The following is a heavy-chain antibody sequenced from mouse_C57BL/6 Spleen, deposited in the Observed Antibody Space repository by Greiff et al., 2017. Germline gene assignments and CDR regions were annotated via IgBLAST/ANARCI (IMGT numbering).Heavy chain of an antibody. Sequence: VQLQQSGAELVMPGASVKLSCKASGYTFTSYWMHWVKQRPGQGLEWIGEIDPSDSYTNYNQKFKGKSTLTVDKSSSTAYMQISSLTSEDSAVYYCASAYYSNYWYFDVWGTGTTVTVSS. V-gene: IGHV1-69*01. CDR1: GYTFTSYW. CDR2: IDPSDSYT. D-gene: IGHD2-5*01. J-gene: IGHJ1*03. CDR3: ASAYYSNYWYFDV.